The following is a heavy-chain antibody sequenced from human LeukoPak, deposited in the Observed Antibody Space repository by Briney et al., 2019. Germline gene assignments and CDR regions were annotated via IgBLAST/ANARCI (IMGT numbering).Heavy chain of an antibody. CDR3: ARDVFRVTLVRWDYMDV. V-gene: IGHV3-11*04. J-gene: IGHJ6*03. CDR2: ISRSGNTI. Sequence: GGSLRLSCAASGFTFSDYYMTWIRQAPGKGLEWVSYISRSGNTIYYADSLKGRFTISRDNAKNSLYLQMNSLRAEDTAVYYCARDVFRVTLVRWDYMDVWGKGTTVTASS. CDR1: GFTFSDYY. D-gene: IGHD4-23*01.